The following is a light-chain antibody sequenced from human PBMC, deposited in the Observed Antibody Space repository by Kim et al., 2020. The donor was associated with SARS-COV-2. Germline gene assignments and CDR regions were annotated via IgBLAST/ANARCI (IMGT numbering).Light chain of an antibody. CDR3: AAWDDSLNGVV. J-gene: IGLJ2*01. Sequence: GQRVTIACSGGIPNIGSHTVNLYQQLPGTAPKLLIYSNNQRPPGVPDRFSSSKSGTSASLAISGLQSEDEADYYCAAWDDSLNGVVFGGGTQLTVL. V-gene: IGLV1-44*01. CDR1: IPNIGSHT. CDR2: SNN.